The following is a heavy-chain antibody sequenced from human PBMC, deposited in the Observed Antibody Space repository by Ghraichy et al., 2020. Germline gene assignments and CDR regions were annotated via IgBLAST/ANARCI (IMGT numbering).Heavy chain of an antibody. CDR1: GYTFTSYA. CDR3: ARVGGSGWYVDYFDY. V-gene: IGHV1-3*01. D-gene: IGHD6-19*01. CDR2: INAGNGNT. J-gene: IGHJ4*02. Sequence: ASVKVSCKASGYTFTSYAMHWVRQAPGQRLEWMGWINAGNGNTKYSQKFQGRVTITRDTSATTAYMELSSLRSEDTAVYYCARVGGSGWYVDYFDYWGQGTLVTVSS.